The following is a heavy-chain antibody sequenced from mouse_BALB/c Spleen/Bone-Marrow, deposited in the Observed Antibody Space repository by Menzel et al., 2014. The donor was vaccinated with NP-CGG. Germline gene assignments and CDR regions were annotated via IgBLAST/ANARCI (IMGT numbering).Heavy chain of an antibody. Sequence: VQLQQSGAELARPGASVKLSRKASGYTFTSYWMQWVKQRPGQGLEWIGAIYPGDGDTRYTQKFKGKATLTADKSSSTAYMQLSSLASEDSAVYYCARGDGYAWFAYWGQGTLVTVSA. CDR3: ARGDGYAWFAY. D-gene: IGHD2-10*02. V-gene: IGHV1-87*01. J-gene: IGHJ3*01. CDR1: GYTFTSYW. CDR2: IYPGDGDT.